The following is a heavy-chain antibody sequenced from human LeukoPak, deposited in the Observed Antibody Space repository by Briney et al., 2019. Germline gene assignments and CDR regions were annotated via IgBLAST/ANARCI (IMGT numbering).Heavy chain of an antibody. CDR2: ISSSSGTI. V-gene: IGHV3-48*01. Sequence: GGSLRLSRAASVFTFSSYSMNWVRQAPGKGLEWVSYISSSSGTIYYADSVKGLFTISRDNAKNSLYLQMNSLRAEDTAVYYCASLYSDAYTKWGQGTLVTVSS. D-gene: IGHD3-16*01. CDR1: VFTFSSYS. CDR3: ASLYSDAYTK. J-gene: IGHJ4*02.